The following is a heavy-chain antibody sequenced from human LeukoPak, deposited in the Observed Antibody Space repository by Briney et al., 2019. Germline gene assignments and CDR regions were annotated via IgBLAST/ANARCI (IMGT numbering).Heavy chain of an antibody. J-gene: IGHJ5*02. Sequence: ASVKVSCKASGYTFTSYYMHWVRQAPGQGLEWMGIINPSGGSTSYAQKFQGRVTMTRDTSTSTVYMELSSLRSEDTAVYYCARDMAAAGLRESNWFDPWGQGTLVTVPS. V-gene: IGHV1-46*01. CDR1: GYTFTSYY. D-gene: IGHD6-13*01. CDR2: INPSGGST. CDR3: ARDMAAAGLRESNWFDP.